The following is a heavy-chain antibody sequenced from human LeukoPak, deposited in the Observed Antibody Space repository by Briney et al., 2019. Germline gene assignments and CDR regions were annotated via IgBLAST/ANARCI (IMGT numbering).Heavy chain of an antibody. CDR1: GYSFTSYW. Sequence: GESLKISCKGSGYSFTSYWIGWVRQMPGKGLEWMGIIYPGDSDTRYSPSFQGQVTISADKSTSTAYMELSSLISEDTAMYYCAINQAGYCGGGSCHRHEFYYMDVWGKGTSVTVSS. CDR2: IYPGDSDT. J-gene: IGHJ6*03. D-gene: IGHD2-15*01. V-gene: IGHV5-51*01. CDR3: AINQAGYCGGGSCHRHEFYYMDV.